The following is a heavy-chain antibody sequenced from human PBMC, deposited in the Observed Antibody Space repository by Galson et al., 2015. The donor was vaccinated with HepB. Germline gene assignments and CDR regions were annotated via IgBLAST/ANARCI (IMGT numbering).Heavy chain of an antibody. CDR1: GFTFSSYA. Sequence: SLRLSCAASGFTFSSYAMSWVRQAPGKGLEWVSAISGSGGSTYYADSVKGRFTISRDNSKNTLYLQMNSLRAEDTAVYYCAREGSRKDIVVVPAAMDPFDYWGQGTLVTVSS. V-gene: IGHV3-23*01. J-gene: IGHJ4*02. CDR2: ISGSGGST. CDR3: AREGSRKDIVVVPAAMDPFDY. D-gene: IGHD2-2*01.